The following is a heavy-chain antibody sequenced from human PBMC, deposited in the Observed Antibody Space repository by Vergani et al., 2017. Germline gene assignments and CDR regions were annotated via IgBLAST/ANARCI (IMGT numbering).Heavy chain of an antibody. V-gene: IGHV4-34*01. CDR2: INHSGST. J-gene: IGHJ4*02. Sequence: QVQLQQWGAGLLKPSETLSLTCAVYGGSFSGYYWSWIRQPPGKGLEWSGEINHSGSTNYNPSLKSRVTISVDTSNNQFSLKLSSVTAADTAVYYCARRYYYDSSGYAYWGQGTLVTVSS. D-gene: IGHD3-22*01. CDR3: ARRYYYDSSGYAY. CDR1: GGSFSGYY.